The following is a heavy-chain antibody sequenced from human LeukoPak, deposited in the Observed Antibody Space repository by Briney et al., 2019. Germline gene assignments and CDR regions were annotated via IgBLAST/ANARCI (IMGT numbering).Heavy chain of an antibody. V-gene: IGHV1-46*01. D-gene: IGHD5-24*01. Sequence: ASVKVSCKASGYTFTGYYIHWVRQAPGQGLEWMGWINPSGGSTNYPQKFQGRVTMTRDTSTSTVYMELSSLRSEDTAVYFCATGRDGYNSEYFQHWGQGTLVTVSS. J-gene: IGHJ1*01. CDR1: GYTFTGYY. CDR2: INPSGGST. CDR3: ATGRDGYNSEYFQH.